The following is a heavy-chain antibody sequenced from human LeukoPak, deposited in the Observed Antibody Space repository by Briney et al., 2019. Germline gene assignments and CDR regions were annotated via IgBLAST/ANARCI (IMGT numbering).Heavy chain of an antibody. V-gene: IGHV3-23*01. J-gene: IGHJ5*02. D-gene: IGHD3-3*01. CDR2: ISGSGGST. CDR3: VKGGQRYDFWRFDH. CDR1: GFPFSDCA. Sequence: GESLRLSCVASGFPFSDCAMSWIRQSPAKGLEWVSSISGSGGSTYYADSVKGRSTISRDNSKNTLFLQVNSLRGEDMGRYYCVKGGQRYDFWRFDHWGQGTLVAVSS.